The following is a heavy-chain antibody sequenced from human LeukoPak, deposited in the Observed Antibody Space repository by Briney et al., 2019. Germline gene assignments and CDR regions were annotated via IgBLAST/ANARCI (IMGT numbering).Heavy chain of an antibody. J-gene: IGHJ4*02. D-gene: IGHD3-9*01. CDR2: MNPNSDNT. V-gene: IGHV1-8*02. CDR1: GYTFTGYY. Sequence: ASVKVSCKASGYTFTGYYMHWVRQAPGQGLEWMGWMNPNSDNTGYAQKFQGRVTMTRNTSISTAYMELSSLRSEDTAVYYCARGLYDILTGYYGGSDYWGQGTLVTVSS. CDR3: ARGLYDILTGYYGGSDY.